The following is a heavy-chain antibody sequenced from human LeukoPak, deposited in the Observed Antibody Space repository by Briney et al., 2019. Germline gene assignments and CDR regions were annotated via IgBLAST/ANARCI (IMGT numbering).Heavy chain of an antibody. Sequence: PGGSLRLSCAASGFTFSRYAMHWVRQAPGKGLEWVSYISSSGRTFYYADCVKGRFTISRDSGKNSLYLQMNSLRVADTAVYYCARDSRGSSWFFDYWGQGALVTVSS. CDR3: ARDSRGSSWFFDY. CDR1: GFTFSRYA. V-gene: IGHV3-48*03. D-gene: IGHD6-13*01. CDR2: ISSSGRTF. J-gene: IGHJ4*02.